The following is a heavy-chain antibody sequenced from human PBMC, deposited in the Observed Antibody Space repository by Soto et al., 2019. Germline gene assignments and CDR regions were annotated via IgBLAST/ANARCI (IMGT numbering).Heavy chain of an antibody. CDR3: ARDQGGECLKGCGMDV. CDR2: IYYSGET. CDR1: GDSLSRYY. D-gene: IGHD3-3*01. J-gene: IGHJ6*02. Sequence: QVQLQESGPGLVKPSETLSLTCTVSGDSLSRYYWSWIRLSPGKGLEWIGYIYYSGETNYNPSVNSAVTISVDRPKNQYSPKLSSVTAADTAVYYWARDQGGECLKGCGMDVWGQGTTVTVSS. V-gene: IGHV4-59*01.